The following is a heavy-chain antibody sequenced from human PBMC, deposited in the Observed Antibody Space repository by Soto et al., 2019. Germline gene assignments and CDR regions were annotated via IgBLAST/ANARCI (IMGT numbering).Heavy chain of an antibody. J-gene: IGHJ4*02. D-gene: IGHD3-22*01. CDR3: ARDWTRNYYDSSGYPGY. V-gene: IGHV1-46*03. Sequence: ASVKVSCKASGYTFTSYYMHWVRQAPGQGLEWMGIINPSGGSTSYAQKFQGRVTMTRDTSTSTVYMELSSLRSEDTAVYYCARDWTRNYYDSSGYPGYWGQGTLVTVSS. CDR1: GYTFTSYY. CDR2: INPSGGST.